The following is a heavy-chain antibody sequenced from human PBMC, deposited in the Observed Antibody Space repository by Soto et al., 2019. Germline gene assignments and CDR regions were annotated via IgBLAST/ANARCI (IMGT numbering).Heavy chain of an antibody. CDR1: GFSLSAYG. J-gene: IGHJ4*02. V-gene: IGHV3-23*01. Sequence: GGSLRLSCTGSGFSLSAYGVTWVRQAPGKGLEWVSGFSGGSGTTHYRDSVRGRFSITRDNSKNTAHLQMNSLRVEDTAIYYCVRWNGYGDYWGQGTLVTVSS. D-gene: IGHD1-1*01. CDR2: FSGGSGTT. CDR3: VRWNGYGDY.